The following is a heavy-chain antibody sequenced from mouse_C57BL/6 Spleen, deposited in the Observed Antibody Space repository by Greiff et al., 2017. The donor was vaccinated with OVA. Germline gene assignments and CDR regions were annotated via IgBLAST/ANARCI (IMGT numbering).Heavy chain of an antibody. V-gene: IGHV1-82*01. CDR3: ARGPTEGDFDV. CDR2: IYPGDGDT. Sequence: QVQLQQSGPELVKPGASVKISCKASGYAFSSSWMNWVKQRPGKGLEWIGRIYPGDGDTNYNGTFKGKATLTADKSSSTAYMQLSSLTSEDSAVYFCARGPTEGDFDVWGTGTTVTVSS. D-gene: IGHD1-1*01. CDR1: GYAFSSSW. J-gene: IGHJ1*03.